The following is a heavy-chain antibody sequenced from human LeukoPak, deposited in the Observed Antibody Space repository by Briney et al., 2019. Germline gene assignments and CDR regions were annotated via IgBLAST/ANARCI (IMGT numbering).Heavy chain of an antibody. V-gene: IGHV1-8*03. J-gene: IGHJ4*02. CDR2: MNPNSGNT. Sequence: GSSVKVSCKASGGTFSSYAINWVRQAAGQGLEWMGWMNPNSGNTGYAQKFQGRLTITRDASISTAYMELSSLRSDDTAVYYCARTKPDNSEMYNWGQGTLVTVSS. D-gene: IGHD3-22*01. CDR3: ARTKPDNSEMYN. CDR1: GGTFSSYA.